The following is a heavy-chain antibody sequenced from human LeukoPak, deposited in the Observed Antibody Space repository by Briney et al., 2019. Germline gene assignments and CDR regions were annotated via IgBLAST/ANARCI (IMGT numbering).Heavy chain of an antibody. Sequence: GGSLRLSCAASGFTFSSYWMSRVRQAPGKGLEWVANIKQDGSEKYYVDSVKGRFTISRDNAKNSLYLQMNSLRAEDTAVYYCARLPVGYSYVTDAFDIWGQGTMVTVSS. CDR1: GFTFSSYW. D-gene: IGHD5-18*01. V-gene: IGHV3-7*01. CDR3: ARLPVGYSYVTDAFDI. J-gene: IGHJ3*02. CDR2: IKQDGSEK.